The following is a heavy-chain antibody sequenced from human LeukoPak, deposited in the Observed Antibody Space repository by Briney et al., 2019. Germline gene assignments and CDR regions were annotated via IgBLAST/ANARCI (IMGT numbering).Heavy chain of an antibody. Sequence: GGSLRLSCAASGFTFSTYWMHWVRQAPGKGLVWVSRINSDGSSTIYADFVKGRFTISRDDAKNTLDLQMNSLRAEDTAVYYCVSDIGYWGQGTLVTVSS. V-gene: IGHV3-74*01. CDR3: VSDIGY. CDR2: INSDGSST. J-gene: IGHJ4*02. D-gene: IGHD3-10*01. CDR1: GFTFSTYW.